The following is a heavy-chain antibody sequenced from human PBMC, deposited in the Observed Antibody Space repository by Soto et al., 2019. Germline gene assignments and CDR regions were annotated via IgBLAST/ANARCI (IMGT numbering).Heavy chain of an antibody. D-gene: IGHD2-2*02. J-gene: IGHJ5*02. CDR3: ARHGIEVVPAAIRGNWFDP. CDR1: GFTFSNYP. CDR2: ISYDGSNK. Sequence: QVQLVESGGGVVQPGRSLRLSCAASGFTFSNYPMYWVRQAPGKGLEWVALISYDGSNKYYADSVKGRFTISRDNSKNTLYRQMNSLRAEDTAVYYCARHGIEVVPAAIRGNWFDPWGQGTLVTVSS. V-gene: IGHV3-30-3*01.